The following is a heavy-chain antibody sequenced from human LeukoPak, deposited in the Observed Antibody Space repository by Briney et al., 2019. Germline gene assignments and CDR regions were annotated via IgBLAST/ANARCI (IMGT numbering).Heavy chain of an antibody. D-gene: IGHD3-10*01. CDR3: ARESHVTREDY. J-gene: IGHJ4*02. Sequence: VASAKVSCKASGYTFTSYGISWVRQAPGQGLEWMGWISANDGNTDYPQKLQGRVTMTTDTSTSTAYMELRSLRSDDTAVYYCARESHVTREDYWGQGTLVTVSS. CDR2: ISANDGNT. V-gene: IGHV1-18*01. CDR1: GYTFTSYG.